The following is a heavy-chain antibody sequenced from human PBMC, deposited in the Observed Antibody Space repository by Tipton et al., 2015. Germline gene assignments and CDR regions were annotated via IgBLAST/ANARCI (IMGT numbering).Heavy chain of an antibody. V-gene: IGHV4-31*03. CDR3: ARSAYTFGLH. CDR2: VYYSGST. D-gene: IGHD3/OR15-3a*01. CDR1: GISVTSGDYY. J-gene: IGHJ4*01. Sequence: TPSLTCTVFGISVTSGDYYWSWIRQFPGKGLEWIGSVYYSGSTSYNPSLNSRITISLDTSKNLLSLKLNSVTAADTAIYYCARSAYTFGLHWGQGTLVTVSS.